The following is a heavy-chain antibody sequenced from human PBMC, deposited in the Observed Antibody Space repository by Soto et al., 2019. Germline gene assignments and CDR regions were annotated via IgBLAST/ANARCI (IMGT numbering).Heavy chain of an antibody. CDR2: INPDGGIT. CDR1: GYTFTASD. J-gene: IGHJ4*02. D-gene: IGHD1-1*01. Sequence: ASVKVSCKASGYTFTASDIHWVRQAPGQGLEWMGWINPDGGITNYARKFQGRVTLTGDTPISTAYMELNTLKSDDSTLYYCVRDTGRSLASVRFDAWGQGTLVTVSS. CDR3: VRDTGRSLASVRFDA. V-gene: IGHV1-2*02.